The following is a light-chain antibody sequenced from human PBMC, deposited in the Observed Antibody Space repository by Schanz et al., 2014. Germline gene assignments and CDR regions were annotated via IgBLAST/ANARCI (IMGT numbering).Light chain of an antibody. V-gene: IGLV1-44*01. J-gene: IGLJ3*02. CDR1: SSNIGSVT. Sequence: QSVLTQPPSASGTPGQRVTISCSGSSSNIGSVTVNWYQQLPGTAPKLLIYSNNQRPSGVPDRFSGSKSGTSASLAISGLRSEDEADYYCAAWDDSLSALFGGGTKVTVL. CDR2: SNN. CDR3: AAWDDSLSAL.